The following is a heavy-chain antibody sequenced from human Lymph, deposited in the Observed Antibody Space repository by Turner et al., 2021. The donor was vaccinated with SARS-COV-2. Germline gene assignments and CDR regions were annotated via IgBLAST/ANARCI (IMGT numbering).Heavy chain of an antibody. Sequence: VQLQESGPGLVKPSETLSLTCPVSGGSISSYYWSWIRQPPGKGLEWIGYIYYSGSTNYNPSLKSRVTISVDTSKNQFSLRLSSVTAADTAVYYCARGFDYWGQGTLVTVSS. CDR1: GGSISSYY. J-gene: IGHJ4*02. CDR2: IYYSGST. V-gene: IGHV4-59*08. CDR3: ARGFDY.